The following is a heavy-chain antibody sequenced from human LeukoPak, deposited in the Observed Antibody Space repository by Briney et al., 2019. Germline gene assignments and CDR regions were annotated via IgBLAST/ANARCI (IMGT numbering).Heavy chain of an antibody. D-gene: IGHD5-18*01. CDR1: GFTFSDHY. CDR2: TRNKANSYTT. J-gene: IGHJ5*02. CDR3: TRVSPRGYSYGARCWFDP. V-gene: IGHV3-72*01. Sequence: PGGSLRLSCAASGFTFSDHYMDWVRQAPGKGLEWVGRTRNKANSYTTEYAASVKGRFTISRDDSKSIAYLQMNSLKTEDTAVYYCTRVSPRGYSYGARCWFDPWGQGTLVTVSS.